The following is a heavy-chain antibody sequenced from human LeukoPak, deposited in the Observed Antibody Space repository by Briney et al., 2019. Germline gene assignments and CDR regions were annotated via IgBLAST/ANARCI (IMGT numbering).Heavy chain of an antibody. CDR1: GASISSYD. J-gene: IGHJ4*02. D-gene: IGHD6-13*01. Sequence: PSETLSLTCTVSGASISSYDWTWIRQRPGKGLEWIGYIYHSGSTNRNPSLKSRVTISVDTSKNQFSLKLSSVTAADTAVYYCARGVRGSTAAGTFDYWGQGTLVTVSS. CDR3: ARGVRGSTAAGTFDY. CDR2: IYHSGST. V-gene: IGHV4-59*01.